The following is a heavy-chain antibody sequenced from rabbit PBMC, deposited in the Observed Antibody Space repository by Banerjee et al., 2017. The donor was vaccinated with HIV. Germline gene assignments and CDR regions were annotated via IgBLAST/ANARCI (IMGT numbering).Heavy chain of an antibody. Sequence: QTQLVESGGGLVQPGGSLKLSCKASAFDLSTYGMSWVRQAPGKGLEWIACIYTSSGSTYYASWAKGRFTISSHNAQNTLYLQLNSLTAADTATYFCVRYSGWGGYYFNLWGQGTLVTVS. V-gene: IGHV1S47*01. D-gene: IGHD4-1*01. J-gene: IGHJ4*01. CDR1: AFDLSTYG. CDR3: VRYSGWGGYYFNL. CDR2: IYTSSGST.